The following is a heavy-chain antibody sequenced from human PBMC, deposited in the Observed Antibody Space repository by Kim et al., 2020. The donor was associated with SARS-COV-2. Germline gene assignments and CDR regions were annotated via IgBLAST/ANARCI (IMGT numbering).Heavy chain of an antibody. CDR3: SRVGYDYVWGSYRDYYYYFGMDV. J-gene: IGHJ6*02. V-gene: IGHV3-11*05. D-gene: IGHD3-16*02. Sequence: GGSLRLSWAASGFTFSDYYMSWIRQAPGKGLEWVSYISSSSSYTNYADSVKGRFTISRDNAKNSLYLQMNSLRAEDTAVYYCSRVGYDYVWGSYRDYYYYFGMDVWRQGTTVTVPS. CDR2: ISSSSSYT. CDR1: GFTFSDYY.